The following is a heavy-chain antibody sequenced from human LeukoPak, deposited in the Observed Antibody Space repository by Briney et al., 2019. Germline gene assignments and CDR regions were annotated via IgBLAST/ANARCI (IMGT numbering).Heavy chain of an antibody. J-gene: IGHJ4*02. CDR3: ARGASGSYIYYFDY. CDR1: GFTFSSYA. V-gene: IGHV3-30-3*01. D-gene: IGHD3-10*01. Sequence: GGSLRLSCAASGFTFSSYAMHWVRQAPGKGLEWVAVISYDGSNKYYADSVKGRFTISRDNSKNTLYLQMNSLRAEDTAVYYCARGASGSYIYYFDYWGQGTLVTVSS. CDR2: ISYDGSNK.